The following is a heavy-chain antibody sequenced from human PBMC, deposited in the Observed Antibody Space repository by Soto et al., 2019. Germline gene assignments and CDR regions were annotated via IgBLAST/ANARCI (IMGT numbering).Heavy chain of an antibody. D-gene: IGHD1-1*01. Sequence: LRLSCAASGFIVSSTYLSWVRRAPGKGLEWVSIVCSDGTTYYADSVKGRFTISRDDSKDTLFLEMSSLRAEDTAVYYCATVQVTTGTTWSVFDXSAQGTLVPVSS. CDR2: VCSDGTT. V-gene: IGHV3-66*01. CDR3: ATVQVTTGTTWSVFDX. CDR1: GFIVSSTY. J-gene: IGHJ4*02.